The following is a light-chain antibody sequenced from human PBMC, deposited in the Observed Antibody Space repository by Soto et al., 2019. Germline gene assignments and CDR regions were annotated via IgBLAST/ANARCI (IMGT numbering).Light chain of an antibody. V-gene: IGLV2-14*01. CDR3: SSYTGGSTYWV. Sequence: QSVLTQPASVSGSPGQSITISCTGTSTDIGAYNYVSWYQQYPGKAPKLIIFEVTNRPSGVSNRFSGSKAGNTASLTISGLQAEDEADYHCSSYTGGSTYWVFGGGTKVTVL. J-gene: IGLJ3*02. CDR2: EVT. CDR1: STDIGAYNY.